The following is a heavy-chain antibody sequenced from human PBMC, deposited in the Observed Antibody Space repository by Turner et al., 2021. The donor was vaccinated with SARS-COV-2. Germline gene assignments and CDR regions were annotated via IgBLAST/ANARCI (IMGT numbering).Heavy chain of an antibody. CDR1: GGSISSYF. CDR3: ARDRVQLGPVGMDV. D-gene: IGHD6-6*01. CDR2: SYTSGTS. V-gene: IGHV4-4*07. Sequence: QVQLQESGPGLVKPSETLSLTCTVSGGSISSYFWNWIRQPAGKGLGWIGRSYTSGTSNYNPSLKSGVTMSVDTSKNQFSLRLSSVTAADTAVYYCARDRVQLGPVGMDVWGQGTTVTVSS. J-gene: IGHJ6*02.